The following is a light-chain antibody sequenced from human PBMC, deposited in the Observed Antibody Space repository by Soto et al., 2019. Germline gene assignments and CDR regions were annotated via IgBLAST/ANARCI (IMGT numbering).Light chain of an antibody. J-gene: IGKJ3*01. CDR1: QSVTSTY. CDR3: QQYGRSPGLLT. Sequence: EIVLTQSPGTLSLSPGERVTLSCRASQSVTSTYLAWYQQKPGQAPRLLIYDASTRATGIADRFSGSGSGTDFTLTISRLEPEDFAVYYCQQYGRSPGLLTFGPGTKVDIK. CDR2: DAS. V-gene: IGKV3-20*01.